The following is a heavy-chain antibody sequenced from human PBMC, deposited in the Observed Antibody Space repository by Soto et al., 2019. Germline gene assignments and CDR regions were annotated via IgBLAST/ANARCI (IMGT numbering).Heavy chain of an antibody. CDR3: AAETYCSGGSCSSGY. D-gene: IGHD2-15*01. CDR2: ISSSSSYI. V-gene: IGHV3-21*01. J-gene: IGHJ4*02. CDR1: GFTFSSYS. Sequence: ESGGGLVKPGGSLRLSCAASGFTFSSYSMNWVRQAPGKGLEWVSSISSSSSYIYYADSVKGRFTISRDNAKNSLYLQMNSLRAEDTAVYYCAAETYCSGGSCSSGYWGQGTLVTVSS.